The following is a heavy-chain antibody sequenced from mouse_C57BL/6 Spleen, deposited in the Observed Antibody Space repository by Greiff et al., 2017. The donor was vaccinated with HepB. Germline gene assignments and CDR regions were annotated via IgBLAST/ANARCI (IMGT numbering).Heavy chain of an antibody. J-gene: IGHJ4*01. V-gene: IGHV1-52*01. CDR1: GYTFTSYW. Sequence: QVHVKQPGAELVRPGSSVKLSCKASGYTFTSYWMHWVKQRPIQGLEWIGNIDPSDSETHYNQKFKDKATLTVDKSSSTAYMQLSSLTSEDSAVYYGARDYDAMDYWGQGTSVTVSS. CDR2: IDPSDSET. CDR3: ARDYDAMDY.